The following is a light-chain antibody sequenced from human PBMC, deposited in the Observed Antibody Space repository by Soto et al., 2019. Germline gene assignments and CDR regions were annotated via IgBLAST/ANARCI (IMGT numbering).Light chain of an antibody. CDR3: QQYDVCAT. CDR2: TAS. J-gene: IGKJ1*01. Sequence: EIVMTQSPATLSVSPGEGVTLSCRASQNVGRHVAWYQQKPGQAPRLLIYTASTRATGVPAKFSAGGSGTEFSLTISSLHSDHFAVCFCQQYDVCATFGQGTKV. CDR1: QNVGRH. V-gene: IGKV3-15*01.